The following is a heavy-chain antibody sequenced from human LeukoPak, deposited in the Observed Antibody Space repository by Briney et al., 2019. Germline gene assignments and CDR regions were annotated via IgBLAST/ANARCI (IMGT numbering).Heavy chain of an antibody. CDR2: ISSSSSYM. V-gene: IGHV3-21*04. CDR3: ARALMGIAYRGAFSY. Sequence: GGSLRLSCAASGFTFSSFSMNWARQAPGKGLEWVSSISSSSSYMYYADSGKGRFTISRDTAKNSLYPQMNSLRAEDTAVYYCARALMGIAYRGAFSYSGQGTLVTVSS. J-gene: IGHJ4*02. CDR1: GFTFSSFS. D-gene: IGHD6-13*01.